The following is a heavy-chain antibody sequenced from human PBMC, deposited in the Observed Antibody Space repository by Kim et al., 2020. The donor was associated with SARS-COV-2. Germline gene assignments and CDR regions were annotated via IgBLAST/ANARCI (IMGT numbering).Heavy chain of an antibody. CDR3: AKDQWFSSSWYGDYYGMDV. Sequence: GGSLRLSCAASGFTFSSYAMSWVRQAPGKGLEWVSAISGSGGSTYYADSVKGRFTISRDNSKNTLYLQMNSLRAEDTAVYYCAKDQWFSSSWYGDYYGMDVWGQGTTVTVSS. CDR2: ISGSGGST. D-gene: IGHD6-13*01. V-gene: IGHV3-23*01. J-gene: IGHJ6*02. CDR1: GFTFSSYA.